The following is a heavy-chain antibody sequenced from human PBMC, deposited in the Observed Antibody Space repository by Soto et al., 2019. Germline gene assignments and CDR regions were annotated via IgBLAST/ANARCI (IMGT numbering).Heavy chain of an antibody. J-gene: IGHJ4*02. CDR2: INWKSDI. D-gene: IGHD3-16*01. Sequence: GGSLRLSCAVSGFTFDDNAMHWVRQAPEKGLEWVSGINWKSDIGYADSVKGRFTISRDNAENSLYLQMNSLRAEDTALYYCAISKARGERTIFIDWGQGTQVTVS. CDR3: AISKARGERTIFID. CDR1: GFTFDDNA. V-gene: IGHV3-9*01.